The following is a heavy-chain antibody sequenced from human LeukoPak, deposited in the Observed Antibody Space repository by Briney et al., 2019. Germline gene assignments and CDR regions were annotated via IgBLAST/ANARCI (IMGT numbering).Heavy chain of an antibody. D-gene: IGHD3-3*01. Sequence: ASETLSLTCTVSGDSISSGDYYWSWIRQPAGKGLEWIGRISSSGSTNYNPSLKSRVTISVDTSKNQFSLKLSSVTAADTAVYYCARGGITIFGVVIRSYAYMDVWGKGTTVTVSS. V-gene: IGHV4-61*02. CDR2: ISSSGST. CDR3: ARGGITIFGVVIRSYAYMDV. J-gene: IGHJ6*03. CDR1: GDSISSGDYY.